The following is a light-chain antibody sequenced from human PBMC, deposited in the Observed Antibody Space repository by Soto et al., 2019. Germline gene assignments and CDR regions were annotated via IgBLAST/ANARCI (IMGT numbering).Light chain of an antibody. V-gene: IGLV2-11*01. CDR1: SSDVGGYNY. Sequence: QSVLTQPPSVSGAPGQRVTISCTGTSSDVGGYNYVSWYQQHPGKAPKLIIYDVNNRPSGVPDRFSGSKSGNPASLTISGEQDEDDADYSCGNYASGSWVFGGGTKLTVL. CDR2: DVN. J-gene: IGLJ2*01. CDR3: GNYASGSWV.